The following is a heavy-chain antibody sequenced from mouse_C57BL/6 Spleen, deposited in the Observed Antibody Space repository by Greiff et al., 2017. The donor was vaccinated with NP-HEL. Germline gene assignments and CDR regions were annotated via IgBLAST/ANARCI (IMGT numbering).Heavy chain of an antibody. CDR2: ILPGSGST. Sequence: VMLVESGAELMKPGASVKLSCKATGYTFTGYWIEWVKQRPGHGLEWIGEILPGSGSTNYNEKFKGKATFTADTSSNTAYMQLSSLTTEDSAIYYCARCFITTVVATGYFDYWGQGTTLTVSS. V-gene: IGHV1-9*01. D-gene: IGHD1-1*01. CDR3: ARCFITTVVATGYFDY. J-gene: IGHJ2*01. CDR1: GYTFTGYW.